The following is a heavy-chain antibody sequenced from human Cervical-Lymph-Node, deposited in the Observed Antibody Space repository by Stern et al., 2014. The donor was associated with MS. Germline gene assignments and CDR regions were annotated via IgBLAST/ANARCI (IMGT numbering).Heavy chain of an antibody. CDR2: FDPEDGET. J-gene: IGHJ4*02. Sequence: VQLVQSGAEVKKPGASVTLSCTVAGHPLSELAMHWLRQLHTSVLEWMGQFDPEDGETVYAQQFQGRLSMTEDTSTGTAYMTLTALRSEDTAVYYGATDRGVKWGPGTLVTVSS. D-gene: IGHD3-10*01. CDR3: ATDRGVK. V-gene: IGHV1-24*01. CDR1: GHPLSELA.